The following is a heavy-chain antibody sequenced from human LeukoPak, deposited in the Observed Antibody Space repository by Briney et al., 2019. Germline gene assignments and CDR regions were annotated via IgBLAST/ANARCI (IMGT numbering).Heavy chain of an antibody. D-gene: IGHD2-15*01. Sequence: GGSLRLSCAASEFTFSSYSMSWVRQAPGKGLEWVGRIKSRVDGGTADFAAPVKGRFTISRDDSKNILYLQLNSLKNEDTAVYYCTTGWLDYWGQGSLVTVSS. CDR2: IKSRVDGGTA. CDR3: TTGWLDY. CDR1: EFTFSSYS. J-gene: IGHJ4*02. V-gene: IGHV3-15*01.